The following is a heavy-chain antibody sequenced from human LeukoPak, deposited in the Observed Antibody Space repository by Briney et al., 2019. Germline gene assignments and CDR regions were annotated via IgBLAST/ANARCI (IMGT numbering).Heavy chain of an antibody. Sequence: ASVKVSCKASGYTFTNYYMHWVRQAPGQGLEWMGMINPSGFTTTYAQKFQGRVAMTRDMSTSTVYMQLSSLRSGDTAVYYCARDLKGYSDSSAYLPLGYWGQGTLVTVSS. CDR3: ARDLKGYSDSSAYLPLGY. V-gene: IGHV1-46*01. CDR2: INPSGFTT. D-gene: IGHD3-22*01. CDR1: GYTFTNYY. J-gene: IGHJ4*02.